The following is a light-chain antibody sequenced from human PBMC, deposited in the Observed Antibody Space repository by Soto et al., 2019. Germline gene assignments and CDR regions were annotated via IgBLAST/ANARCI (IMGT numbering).Light chain of an antibody. CDR3: SSYTISSTVV. J-gene: IGLJ2*01. Sequence: QSALTQPASVSGSPGQSITISCTGTSSDVGGSNYVSWYQQHPGKAPKLMIYEVSNRPSGVSNRFSGSKSGNTASLTISGLQAEDEADYYCSSYTISSTVVFGGGTKLTVL. CDR2: EVS. CDR1: SSDVGGSNY. V-gene: IGLV2-14*01.